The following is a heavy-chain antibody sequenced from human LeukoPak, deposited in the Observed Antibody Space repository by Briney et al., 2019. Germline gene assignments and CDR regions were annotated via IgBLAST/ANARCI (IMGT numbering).Heavy chain of an antibody. V-gene: IGHV3-23*01. CDR2: ISGSGGST. J-gene: IGHJ4*02. Sequence: PGGSLRLSCAASGVSVSSNFMIWVRQAPGKGLEWVSAISGSGGSTYYADSVKGRFTISRDNSKNTLYLQMNSLRAEDTAVYYCAKYRHWNGGYDYWGQGTLVTVSS. CDR1: GVSVSSNF. D-gene: IGHD1-1*01. CDR3: AKYRHWNGGYDY.